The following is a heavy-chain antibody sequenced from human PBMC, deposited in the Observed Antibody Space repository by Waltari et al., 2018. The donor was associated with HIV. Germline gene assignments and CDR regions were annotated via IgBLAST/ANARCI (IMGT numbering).Heavy chain of an antibody. CDR1: GVTFSSYA. V-gene: IGHV3-23*01. D-gene: IGHD6-13*01. Sequence: EVQMLESGGGLVQPGGSLILSCAASGVTFSSYAVIWVRQAPGKGLEWVSAISGSGGSTYYADSVKGRFTISRDNSKNTLYLQMNSLRAEDTAVYYCARCRGQQLVFADYWGQGTLVTVSS. CDR3: ARCRGQQLVFADY. CDR2: ISGSGGST. J-gene: IGHJ4*02.